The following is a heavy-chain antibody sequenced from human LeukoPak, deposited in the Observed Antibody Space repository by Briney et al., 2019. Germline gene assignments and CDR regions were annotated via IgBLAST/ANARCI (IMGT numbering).Heavy chain of an antibody. J-gene: IGHJ4*02. CDR2: IYSGGST. CDR1: GFTVSSNY. D-gene: IGHD6-6*01. Sequence: TGGSLRLSCAASGFTVSSNYMSWVRQAPGKGLEWVSVIYSGGSTYYADSVKGRFTISRDNSKNTLYLQMNSLRAEDTAVYYCALGGKAAHGIYYFDYWGQGTLVTVSS. CDR3: ALGGKAAHGIYYFDY. V-gene: IGHV3-53*01.